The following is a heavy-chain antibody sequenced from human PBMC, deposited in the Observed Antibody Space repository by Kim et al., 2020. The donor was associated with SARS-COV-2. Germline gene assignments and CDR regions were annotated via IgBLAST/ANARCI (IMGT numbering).Heavy chain of an antibody. CDR1: GFTFDDYA. J-gene: IGHJ4*02. V-gene: IGHV3-9*01. CDR3: AKGYSYGGGFFDY. D-gene: IGHD5-18*01. Sequence: GGSLRLSCAASGFTFDDYAMHWVRQAPGKGLEWVSGISWNSGSIGYADSVKGRFTISRDNAKNSLYLQMNSLRAEDTALYYCAKGYSYGGGFFDYWGQGTLVTVSS. CDR2: ISWNSGSI.